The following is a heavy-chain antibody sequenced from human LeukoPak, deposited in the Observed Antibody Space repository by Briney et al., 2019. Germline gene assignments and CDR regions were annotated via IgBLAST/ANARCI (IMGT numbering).Heavy chain of an antibody. J-gene: IGHJ4*02. Sequence: GVSLRLSCAASGFTFSSYWMSWVRQAPGKGLEWVANIKQDGSEKYYVDSVKGRFTISRDNAKNSLYLQMNSLRAEDTAVYYCARVKGQWLADYWGQGTLVTVSS. D-gene: IGHD6-19*01. CDR1: GFTFSSYW. CDR3: ARVKGQWLADY. V-gene: IGHV3-7*03. CDR2: IKQDGSEK.